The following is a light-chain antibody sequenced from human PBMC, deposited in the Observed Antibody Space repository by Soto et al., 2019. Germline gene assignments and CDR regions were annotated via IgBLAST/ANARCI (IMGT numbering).Light chain of an antibody. J-gene: IGLJ3*02. CDR3: QSYASSLSAL. V-gene: IGLV1-40*01. CDR2: GNS. CDR1: SSNIGACHD. Sequence: QSVLTQPPSVSGAPGQRVTISCTGSSSNIGACHDVHWYQQLPGTAPKLLIYGNSNRPSGVPDRFSGSKSGTSASLAITGLQAEDEADYYCQSYASSLSALFGGGTKVTVL.